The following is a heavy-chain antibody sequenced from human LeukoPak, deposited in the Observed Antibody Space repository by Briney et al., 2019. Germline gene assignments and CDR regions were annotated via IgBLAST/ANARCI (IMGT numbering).Heavy chain of an antibody. Sequence: SETLSLTCSVYGGSFSGYYWSWIRQPPGKGLEWIGEINHSGSTNYNPSLKSRVTISVDTSKNQFSLKLSSVTAADTAVYYCARRGRGGRYYFDYWGQGTLVTVSS. CDR3: ARRGRGGRYYFDY. D-gene: IGHD6-19*01. J-gene: IGHJ4*02. V-gene: IGHV4-34*01. CDR2: INHSGST. CDR1: GGSFSGYY.